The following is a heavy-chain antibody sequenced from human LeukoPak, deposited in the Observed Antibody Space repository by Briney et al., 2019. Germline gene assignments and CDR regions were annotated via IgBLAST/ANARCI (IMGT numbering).Heavy chain of an antibody. Sequence: SQTLPLTCTVSGDSLTTDDSFWSWTRQFPGKGLEWIGYIHYRGTTNYNPSLKSRLSMSIDMSKDQFSLNLTSVTAADTAIYYCARDGYINDAFDIWGQGIVVTVSS. CDR2: IHYRGTT. CDR1: GDSLTTDDSF. V-gene: IGHV4-31*03. D-gene: IGHD1-1*01. CDR3: ARDGYINDAFDI. J-gene: IGHJ3*02.